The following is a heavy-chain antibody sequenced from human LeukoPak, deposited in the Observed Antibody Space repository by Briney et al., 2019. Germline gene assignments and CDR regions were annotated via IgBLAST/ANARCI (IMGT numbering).Heavy chain of an antibody. CDR2: ILVNGDT. D-gene: IGHD3-10*01. V-gene: IGHV3-13*01. CDR3: IRDRFGERTFEI. Sequence: GGSLRLSCAASGFAFSNFDMHWVRQSTGGRLEWVAHILVNGDTQYAGSVKGRFTISRENAKSSVYLQMNSLRDGDTAVYHCIRDRFGERTFEIWGQGTMVTVSS. J-gene: IGHJ3*02. CDR1: GFAFSNFD.